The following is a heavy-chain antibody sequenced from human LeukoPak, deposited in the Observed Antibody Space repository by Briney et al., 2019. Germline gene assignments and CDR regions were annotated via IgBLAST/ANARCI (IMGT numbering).Heavy chain of an antibody. CDR1: GGSMSSYY. CDR3: ARARSSWNFAD. V-gene: IGHV4-59*01. J-gene: IGHJ4*02. Sequence: SETLSLTCTVSGGSMSSYYWTWIRQPPGKGLEWIGYIYYSGSTNYNPSLKSRVTISVDTSKNQFSLKLSSVTAADTAVYYCARARSSWNFADWGQGTLVTVSS. D-gene: IGHD6-13*01. CDR2: IYYSGST.